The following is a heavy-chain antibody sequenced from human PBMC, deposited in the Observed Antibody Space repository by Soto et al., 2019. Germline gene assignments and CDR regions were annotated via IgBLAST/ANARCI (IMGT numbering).Heavy chain of an antibody. CDR2: INWNGADT. V-gene: IGHV3-9*01. Sequence: EVQLVESGGGLVQPGRSLTLSCAASGLTFDDYAMHWVRQVPGKGLEWVSGINWNGADTGYADSVKGRFSISRDSAKNSLYLEMNSLRTEETALYYCALDVATQLVSTSRFDSWGRGTLVTVSS. CDR3: ALDVATQLVSTSRFDS. CDR1: GLTFDDYA. J-gene: IGHJ4*02. D-gene: IGHD6-13*01.